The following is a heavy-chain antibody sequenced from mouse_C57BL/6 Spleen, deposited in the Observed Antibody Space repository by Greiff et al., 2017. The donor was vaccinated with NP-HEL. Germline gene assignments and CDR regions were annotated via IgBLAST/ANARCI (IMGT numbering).Heavy chain of an antibody. CDR2: IYPGDGDT. J-gene: IGHJ2*01. Sequence: VQVVESGPELVKPGASVKISCKASGYAFSSSWMNWVKQRPGKGLEWIGRIYPGDGDTNYNGKFKGKATLTADKSSSTAYMQLSSLTSEDSAVYFCARGITLRRYFDYWGQGTTLTVSS. D-gene: IGHD1-1*01. CDR1: GYAFSSSW. V-gene: IGHV1-82*01. CDR3: ARGITLRRYFDY.